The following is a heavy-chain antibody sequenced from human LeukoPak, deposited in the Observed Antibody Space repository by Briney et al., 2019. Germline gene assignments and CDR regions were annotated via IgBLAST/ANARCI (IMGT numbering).Heavy chain of an antibody. Sequence: GRSLRLSCAASGFTFSSYGMHWVRQAPGKGLEWVAVISYDGSNKYYADSVKGRFTICRDNSKNTLYLQMNSLRAEDTAVYYCAKDRDWYYFDYWGQGTLVTVSS. D-gene: IGHD5-24*01. J-gene: IGHJ4*02. CDR3: AKDRDWYYFDY. V-gene: IGHV3-30*18. CDR1: GFTFSSYG. CDR2: ISYDGSNK.